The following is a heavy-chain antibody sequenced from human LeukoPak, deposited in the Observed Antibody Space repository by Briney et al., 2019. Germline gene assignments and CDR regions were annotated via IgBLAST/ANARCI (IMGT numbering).Heavy chain of an antibody. D-gene: IGHD3-22*01. J-gene: IGHJ4*02. Sequence: SQTLSLTCAISGDSVSSKSAAWNWIRQSPSRGLEWPGRTYYRSKWYTDYAESVESRITINPDTSKNQFSLQVNSVTPEDTAVYYCARGSSRIYYYDSSGYSHAFDYWGQGILVTVSS. CDR2: TYYRSKWYT. CDR1: GDSVSSKSAA. CDR3: ARGSSRIYYYDSSGYSHAFDY. V-gene: IGHV6-1*01.